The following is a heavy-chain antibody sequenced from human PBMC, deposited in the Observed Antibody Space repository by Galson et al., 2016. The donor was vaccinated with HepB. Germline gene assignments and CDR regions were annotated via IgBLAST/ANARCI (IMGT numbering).Heavy chain of an antibody. D-gene: IGHD6-13*01. CDR1: EYTLTEIS. CDR3: ATSPIAAAGNY. CDR2: FDPEYGER. J-gene: IGHJ4*02. V-gene: IGHV1-24*01. Sequence: SVKVSCKVTEYTLTEISIHWVRQAPGKGLEWMGGFDPEYGERVYAQRLQDRVTMTEDTSTDTAYMQLNSLRSDDTAVYYCATSPIAAAGNYWGQGTLVTVSS.